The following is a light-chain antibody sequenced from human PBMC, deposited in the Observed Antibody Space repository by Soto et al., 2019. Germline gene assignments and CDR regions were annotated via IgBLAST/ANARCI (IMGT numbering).Light chain of an antibody. CDR3: CSWAGSNTFYF. J-gene: IGLJ1*01. CDR1: TPDFGSYNL. Sequence: SLLTQRAPLSWAPGQSVTISCTGTTPDFGSYNLVSWYQQHPGRAPKLMIYEVSRRPSGVSNRFSGSKSGNTASLTISGLQAEDEADYYCCSWAGSNTFYFFGTGTKVTVL. V-gene: IGLV2-23*02. CDR2: EVS.